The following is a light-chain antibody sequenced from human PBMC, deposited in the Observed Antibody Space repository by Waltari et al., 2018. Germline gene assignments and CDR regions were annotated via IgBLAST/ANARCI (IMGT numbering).Light chain of an antibody. Sequence: QSALTQPASVSGSPGQSITISCTGTSSDIGGYNYVSWYQQHPGKAPKLLIFDVSKPPSGVSNRFSGSKSGNTASQTIYGLQAEDEADYYCSSYTSSSTLVFGGGTKLTVL. J-gene: IGLJ3*02. V-gene: IGLV2-14*03. CDR2: DVS. CDR3: SSYTSSSTLV. CDR1: SSDIGGYNY.